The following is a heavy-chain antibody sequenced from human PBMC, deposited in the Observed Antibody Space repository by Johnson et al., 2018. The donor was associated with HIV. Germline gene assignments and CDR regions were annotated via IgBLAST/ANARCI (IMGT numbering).Heavy chain of an antibody. CDR1: GFTFSNH. D-gene: IGHD2-8*02. V-gene: IGHV3-13*01. CDR3: ARRSARSGGFDL. CDR2: ISGSVGDT. J-gene: IGHJ3*01. Sequence: VQLVESGGGLVQPGGSLRLSCAASGFTFSNHMRWVRQAPGRGLEWVSTISGSVGDTYYPPSVKGRLTTSRENANNSLYLEMSSLRAGDTAVYYCARRSARSGGFDLWGQGTMVTVSS.